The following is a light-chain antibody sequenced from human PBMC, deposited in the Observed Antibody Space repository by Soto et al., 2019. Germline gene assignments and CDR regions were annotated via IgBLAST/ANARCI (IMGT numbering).Light chain of an antibody. CDR2: AAS. J-gene: IGKJ1*01. CDR3: QHYYTYPPT. V-gene: IGKV1-8*01. CDR1: QDISSY. Sequence: AIRMTQSPSSVSVSTGDRVTITYRASQDISSYLAWYQQRPGKAPKFLIYAASTLESGVPSRFSGSGSGTEFALTISSLQSEDFATYYCQHYYTYPPTFGQGTKVDIK.